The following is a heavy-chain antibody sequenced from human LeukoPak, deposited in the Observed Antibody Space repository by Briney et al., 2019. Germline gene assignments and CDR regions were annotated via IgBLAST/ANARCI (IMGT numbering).Heavy chain of an antibody. CDR1: GFTFSSYA. J-gene: IGHJ5*02. CDR3: TKSPLYGTVMPLGWFDP. V-gene: IGHV3-23*01. CDR2: VNGGGCTT. Sequence: AGSLRLSCAASGFTFSSYAMRWVRQAARRGLAWVSSVNGGGCTTYYAESVKGRFTISRDNSKNTLHLQTNSLRVEDTAVYYCTKSPLYGTVMPLGWFDPWGQGTQVTVSS. D-gene: IGHD3-16*01.